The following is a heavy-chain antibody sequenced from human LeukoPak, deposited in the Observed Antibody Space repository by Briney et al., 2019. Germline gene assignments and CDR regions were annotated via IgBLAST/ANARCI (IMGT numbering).Heavy chain of an antibody. D-gene: IGHD3-22*01. J-gene: IGHJ3*02. V-gene: IGHV4-61*02. Sequence: SQTLSLTCTVSGGSISSGSYYWSWIRQPAGKGLEWIGRIYTSGSTNYNPSLKGRVTISVDTSKNQFSLKLSSVTAADTAVYYCASDTMTPYAFDIWGQGTMVTVSS. CDR2: IYTSGST. CDR3: ASDTMTPYAFDI. CDR1: GGSISSGSYY.